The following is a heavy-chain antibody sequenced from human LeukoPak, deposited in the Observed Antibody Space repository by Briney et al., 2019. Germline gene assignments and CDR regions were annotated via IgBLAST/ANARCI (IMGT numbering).Heavy chain of an antibody. J-gene: IGHJ4*02. Sequence: PGGSLRLSCTASGFTFSDYYMSWIRQAPGKGLEWVSYISSSGSTIYYADSVKGRFTISRDNAKNSLYLQMNSLRAEDTAVYYCARDGISGSYTLFDYWGQGTLVTVSS. V-gene: IGHV3-11*01. CDR3: ARDGISGSYTLFDY. CDR2: ISSSGSTI. CDR1: GFTFSDYY. D-gene: IGHD3-10*01.